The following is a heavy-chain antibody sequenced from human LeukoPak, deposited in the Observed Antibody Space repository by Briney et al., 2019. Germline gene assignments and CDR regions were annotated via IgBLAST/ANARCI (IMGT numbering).Heavy chain of an antibody. J-gene: IGHJ4*02. V-gene: IGHV4-59*01. CDR2: IYYSGSA. D-gene: IGHD6-19*01. Sequence: PSETLSFTCTVSGGSITGYYWSWLRQPPGKGLEWFGYIYYSGSANYNPSLKSRVTISVDTSKNQFSLKLSSVTAADTAVYYCARVSASSGWYVDDFWGQGTLVSVSS. CDR3: ARVSASSGWYVDDF. CDR1: GGSITGYY.